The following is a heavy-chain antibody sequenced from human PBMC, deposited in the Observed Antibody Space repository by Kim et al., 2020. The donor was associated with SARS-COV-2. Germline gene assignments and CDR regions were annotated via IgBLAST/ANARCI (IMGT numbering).Heavy chain of an antibody. CDR3: ARAPSDYYGMDV. Sequence: ASVKVSCKASGYSFSNFFIHGVRQAPGQGLEWMGIIDPSGGDTRYAERFQGRLTMTRDTSTTTVYMDLSSLRSEDTAVYYCARAPSDYYGMDVWGQGTTVTVS. D-gene: IGHD6-19*01. CDR2: IDPSGGDT. J-gene: IGHJ6*02. V-gene: IGHV1-46*01. CDR1: GYSFSNFF.